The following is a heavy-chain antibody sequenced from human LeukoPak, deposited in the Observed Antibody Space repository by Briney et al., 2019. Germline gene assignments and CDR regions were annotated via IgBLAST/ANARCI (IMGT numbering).Heavy chain of an antibody. Sequence: SGGSLRLSCAASGFTFSSYGMHWVRQAPGKGLEWVAFIRYDGSNKYYADSVKGRFTISRDNSKNTLYLQMNSLRAEDTAVYYCAEAGGDYYYYYYMDVWGKGTTVTVSS. J-gene: IGHJ6*03. CDR2: IRYDGSNK. CDR1: GFTFSSYG. D-gene: IGHD6-25*01. CDR3: AEAGGDYYYYYYMDV. V-gene: IGHV3-30*02.